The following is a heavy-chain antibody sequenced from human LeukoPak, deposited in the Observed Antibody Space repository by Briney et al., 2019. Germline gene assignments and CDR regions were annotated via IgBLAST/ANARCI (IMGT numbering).Heavy chain of an antibody. D-gene: IGHD2-21*02. V-gene: IGHV1-46*01. CDR2: INPSGGST. Sequence: ASVKVSCKVSGYTLTELSMHWVRQAPGQGLEWMGIINPSGGSTSYAQKFQGRVTMTRDTSTSTVYMELSSLRSEDTAVYYCARDLVVVTAIHATDYWGQGTLVTVSS. CDR3: ARDLVVVTAIHATDY. J-gene: IGHJ4*02. CDR1: GYTLTELS.